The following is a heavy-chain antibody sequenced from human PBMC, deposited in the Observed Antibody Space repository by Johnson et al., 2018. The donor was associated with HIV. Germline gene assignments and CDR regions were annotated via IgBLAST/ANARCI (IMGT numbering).Heavy chain of an antibody. J-gene: IGHJ3*02. CDR3: AREDYSAFDI. D-gene: IGHD4-11*01. Sequence: VQLVESGGGVVRPGGSVRLSCVVEGFTFDDYDMSWVRQAPGKGLEWVSGINWHGDVIGDAESVKGRFTISRDNAKNSLYLQMNSLRAEDTAVYYCAREDYSAFDIWGQGTMVTVSS. CDR2: INWHGDVI. CDR1: GFTFDDYD. V-gene: IGHV3-20*04.